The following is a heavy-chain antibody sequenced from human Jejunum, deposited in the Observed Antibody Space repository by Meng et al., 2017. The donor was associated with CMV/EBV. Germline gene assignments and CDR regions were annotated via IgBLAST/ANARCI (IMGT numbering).Heavy chain of an antibody. J-gene: IGHJ4*02. D-gene: IGHD2-15*01. Sequence: QVHILQSGPEVKKPGDAVRVSCKASGYTFGSYGICWVRQAPGQGLEWMGWFVNYVDTYPAPKFQGRVTMTTDTHTNTAFMELRSLTSDDTAVYYCASGTPGRSYCDYWGQGTLVTVSS. CDR1: GYTFGSYG. CDR2: FVNYVDT. CDR3: ASGTPGRSYCDY. V-gene: IGHV1-18*01.